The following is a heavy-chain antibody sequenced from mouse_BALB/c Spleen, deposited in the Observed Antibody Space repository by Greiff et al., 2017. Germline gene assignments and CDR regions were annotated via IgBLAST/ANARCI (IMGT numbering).Heavy chain of an antibody. CDR1: GYSITSDYA. CDR3: ARSVRRLDAWFAY. V-gene: IGHV3-2*02. CDR2: ISYSGST. J-gene: IGHJ3*01. Sequence: EVQGVESGPGLVKPSQSLSLTCTVTGYSITSDYAWNWIRQFPGNKLEWMGYISYSGSTSYNPSLKSRISITRDTSKNQFFLQLNSVTTEDTATYYCARSVRRLDAWFAYWGQGTLVTVSA. D-gene: IGHD2-14*01.